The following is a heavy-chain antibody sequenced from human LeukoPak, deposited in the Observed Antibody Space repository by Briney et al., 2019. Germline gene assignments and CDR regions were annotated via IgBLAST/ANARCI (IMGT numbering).Heavy chain of an antibody. CDR2: IYYSGST. J-gene: IGHJ4*02. CDR1: GDSISGDNYY. CDR3: ARAPYSSSSARHIDY. Sequence: SETLSLTCTVSGDSISGDNYYWNWIRQPPGKGLEWIVYIYYSGSTYYNPSLKSRITISVDTSKNQFSLKLSSVTAADTAVYYCARAPYSSSSARHIDYWGQGTLITVSS. V-gene: IGHV4-30-4*01. D-gene: IGHD6-6*01.